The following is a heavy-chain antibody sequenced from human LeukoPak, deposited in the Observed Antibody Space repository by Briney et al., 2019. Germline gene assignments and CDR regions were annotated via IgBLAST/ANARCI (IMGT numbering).Heavy chain of an antibody. CDR1: GFTFSSYD. CDR2: IQFDGSGQ. V-gene: IGHV3-30*02. Sequence: GGSLRLSCAASGFTFSSYDMHWVRQAPGKGLEWVAFIQFDGSGQYYADSVEGRSTFSRDNSKNNLYLQMNSLRTDDTVVYYCVKGQLWFFDYWGQGSLVTVSS. CDR3: VKGQLWFFDY. J-gene: IGHJ4*02. D-gene: IGHD5-18*01.